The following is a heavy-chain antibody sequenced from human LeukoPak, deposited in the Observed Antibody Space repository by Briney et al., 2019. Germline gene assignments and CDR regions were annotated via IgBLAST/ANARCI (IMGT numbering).Heavy chain of an antibody. CDR1: GLTLSNYW. J-gene: IGHJ5*02. D-gene: IGHD3-10*01. Sequence: GGSLRLSCAASGLTLSNYWMSWVRQAPGKGLEWVANIKQDGSEKCYVDSVKGRFTISRDNAKNSLYLQMNSLRAEDTAVYYCARGEGNYYASGSGVDPWGQGTLVTVSS. CDR3: ARGEGNYYASGSGVDP. CDR2: IKQDGSEK. V-gene: IGHV3-7*01.